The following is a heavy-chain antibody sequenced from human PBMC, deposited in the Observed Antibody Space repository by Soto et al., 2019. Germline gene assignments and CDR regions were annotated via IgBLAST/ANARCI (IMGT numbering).Heavy chain of an antibody. J-gene: IGHJ4*02. V-gene: IGHV1-18*01. CDR1: GYTFTSYG. Sequence: QVQLVQSGAEVKKPGASVKVSCKASGYTFTSYGISWVRQAPGQGLEWMGWISAYNGNTNYAQKLQGRXTXTXXTSTRTAYMELRSLRSDATAVYYCAREQGYGDPDYWGQGTLVTVSS. CDR3: AREQGYGDPDY. D-gene: IGHD4-17*01. CDR2: ISAYNGNT.